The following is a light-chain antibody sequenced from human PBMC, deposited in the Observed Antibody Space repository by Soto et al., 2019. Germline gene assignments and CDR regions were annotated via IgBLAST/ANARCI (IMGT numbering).Light chain of an antibody. CDR3: RFYFMGPPPWV. Sequence: QAVVTQEPSVTVSPGETVTLTCTSTTGTVARGFYPTWFQQHPGQVPKSLIYATDKKHSWTPARFSGSLPGDKAALTVSGVQPEDEADYYCRFYFMGPPPWVFGGGTKLTVL. V-gene: IGLV7-43*01. CDR1: TGTVARGFY. J-gene: IGLJ3*02. CDR2: ATD.